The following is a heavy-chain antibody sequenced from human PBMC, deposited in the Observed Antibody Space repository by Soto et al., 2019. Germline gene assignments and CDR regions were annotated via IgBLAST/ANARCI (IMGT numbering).Heavy chain of an antibody. CDR1: GYTFTNND. V-gene: IGHV1-8*01. CDR3: ARMASFGPLNWHAP. CDR2: MNPGSGDT. D-gene: IGHD3-16*01. Sequence: GSSVKVSCKASGYTFTNNDVTWVRQATGQGLEWMGWMNPGSGDTGYAQKFQGRVTMTRDISIATAYMELSSLRSEDTAIYYCARMASFGPLNWHAPWAQGTLDPVSS. J-gene: IGHJ5*01.